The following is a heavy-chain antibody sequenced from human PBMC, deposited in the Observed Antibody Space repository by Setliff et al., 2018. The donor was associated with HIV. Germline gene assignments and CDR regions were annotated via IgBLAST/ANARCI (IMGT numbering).Heavy chain of an antibody. CDR3: ARARGTKDFDY. V-gene: IGHV1-46*01. D-gene: IGHD1-7*01. Sequence: ASVKVSCKASGFTFTNYYIHWVRQAPGQGLEWMGIFNPTGGSTSYAQKFQGRVTMTSDMSTSTVYMELSSLRSEDTAVYFCARARGTKDFDYWGQGTLVTVPQ. CDR1: GFTFTNYY. J-gene: IGHJ4*02. CDR2: FNPTGGST.